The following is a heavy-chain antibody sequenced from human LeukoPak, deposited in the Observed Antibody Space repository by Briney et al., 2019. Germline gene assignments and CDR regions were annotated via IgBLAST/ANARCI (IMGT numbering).Heavy chain of an antibody. CDR2: ISSSSSYI. Sequence: PGGSLRLSCAASGFTFSSYSMNWVRQAPGKGLEWVSSISSSSSYICYADSVKGRFTISRDNAKNSLYLQMNSLRAEDTAVYYCARPVDCSSTSCYTGFYWFDPWGQGTLVTVSS. J-gene: IGHJ5*02. V-gene: IGHV3-21*01. D-gene: IGHD2-2*02. CDR3: ARPVDCSSTSCYTGFYWFDP. CDR1: GFTFSSYS.